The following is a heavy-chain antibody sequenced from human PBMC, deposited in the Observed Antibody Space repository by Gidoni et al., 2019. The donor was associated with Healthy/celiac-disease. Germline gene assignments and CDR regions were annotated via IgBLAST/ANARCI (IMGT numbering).Heavy chain of an antibody. CDR3: AKDMSAVAADSGAEYFQH. Sequence: EVQLVESGGVVVQPGGSLRLSCAASGFTFDDYTMHWVRQAPGKGLEWVSLISWDGGSTYYADSVKGRFTISRDNSKNSLYLQMNSLRTEDTALYYCAKDMSAVAADSGAEYFQHWGQGTLVTVSS. V-gene: IGHV3-43*01. J-gene: IGHJ1*01. CDR2: ISWDGGST. D-gene: IGHD6-19*01. CDR1: GFTFDDYT.